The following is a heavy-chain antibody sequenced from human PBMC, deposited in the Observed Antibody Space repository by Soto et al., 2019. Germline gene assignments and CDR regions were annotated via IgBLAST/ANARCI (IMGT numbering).Heavy chain of an antibody. J-gene: IGHJ5*02. Sequence: QVQLQESGPGLVKPSETLSLTCTVSGDSISSYFWSWIRQPPGKGLEWIWYVYSTEITNYNPSLKMRVAMSIDTSKNQFSLKVRSVTAADTAVYYCARGSEAWFDPWGQGTLVTVSS. CDR2: VYSTEIT. CDR1: GDSISSYF. CDR3: ARGSEAWFDP. V-gene: IGHV4-59*01.